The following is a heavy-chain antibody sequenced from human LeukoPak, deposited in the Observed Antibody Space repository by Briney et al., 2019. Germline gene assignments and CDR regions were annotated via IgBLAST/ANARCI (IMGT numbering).Heavy chain of an antibody. Sequence: SETLSLTCTVSGGSISSYYWSWIRQPAGKGLEWIGRIYTSGSTNYSPSLKSRDTMSVDTSKNQFSLKLSSVTAADTAVYYCARGMQQLVRPYDAFDIWGQGTMVTVSS. J-gene: IGHJ3*02. CDR3: ARGMQQLVRPYDAFDI. D-gene: IGHD6-13*01. CDR1: GGSISSYY. V-gene: IGHV4-4*07. CDR2: IYTSGST.